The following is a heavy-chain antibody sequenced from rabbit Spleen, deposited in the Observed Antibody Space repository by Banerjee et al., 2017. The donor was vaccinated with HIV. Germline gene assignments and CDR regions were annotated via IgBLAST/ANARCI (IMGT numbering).Heavy chain of an antibody. J-gene: IGHJ4*01. CDR3: VRARPYPFVL. CDR1: GFSFNGILW. Sequence: QSLEESGGGLVKPGASLTLTCTTSGFSFNGILWMCWVRQAPGKGLEWIACIYAGSSGVSYYATWVNGRFTISSHDAQNTLYLQLRSLTAADTATYFCVRARPYPFVLWGPGTLVTVS. V-gene: IGHV1S40*01. CDR2: IYAGSSGVS. D-gene: IGHD1-1*01.